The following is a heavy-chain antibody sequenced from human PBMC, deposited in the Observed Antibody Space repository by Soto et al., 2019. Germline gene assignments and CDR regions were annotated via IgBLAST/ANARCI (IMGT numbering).Heavy chain of an antibody. CDR3: ASVAVAGTFDY. CDR2: ISYDGSNK. J-gene: IGHJ4*02. Sequence: QVQLVESGGGVVQPGRSLRLSCAASGFTFSSYAMHWVRQAPGKGLEWVAVISYDGSNKYYADSVKGRFTISRYNSKNSLYLHMNSLRAEDTDVYYCASVAVAGTFDYWGQGALVTVSS. V-gene: IGHV3-30-3*01. D-gene: IGHD6-19*01. CDR1: GFTFSSYA.